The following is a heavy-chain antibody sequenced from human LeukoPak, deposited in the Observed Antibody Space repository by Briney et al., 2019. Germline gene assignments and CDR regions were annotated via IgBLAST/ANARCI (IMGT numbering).Heavy chain of an antibody. J-gene: IGHJ4*02. CDR2: VYTSGST. V-gene: IGHV4-4*07. CDR3: ARDTTGYDYAGYFDY. Sequence: PSETLSLTCTVSGGSISSYYWSWIRQPAGKGLEWIGRVYTSGSTNYNPSLKSRVTMSVDTSKNQFSLKLSSVTAADTAVYYCARDTTGYDYAGYFDYWGQGTLVTVSS. D-gene: IGHD4-17*01. CDR1: GGSISSYY.